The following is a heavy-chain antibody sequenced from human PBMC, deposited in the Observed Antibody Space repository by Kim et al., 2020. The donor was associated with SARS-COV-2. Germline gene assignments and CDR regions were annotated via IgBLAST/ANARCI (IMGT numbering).Heavy chain of an antibody. V-gene: IGHV4-39*01. J-gene: IGHJ5*02. D-gene: IGHD3-10*01. CDR1: GGSISSSSYY. CDR3: ARQPREFPVRVNYFYP. CDR2: SYYSGST. Sequence: SETLSLTCTVSGGSISSSSYYWGWIRQPPGKGLECIGCSYYSGSTYSNPSLKRRVTISEDTTKNQFSLKQSSLTAADTAEYYCARQPREFPVRVNYFYP.